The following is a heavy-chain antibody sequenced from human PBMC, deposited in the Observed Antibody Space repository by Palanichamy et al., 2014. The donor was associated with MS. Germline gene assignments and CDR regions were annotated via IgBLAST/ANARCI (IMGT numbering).Heavy chain of an antibody. D-gene: IGHD6-19*01. CDR3: AKVSEQWLVMGYFDY. Sequence: EVQLLESGGGLVQPGGSLRLSCAASGFTLSSYAMSWVRQAPGKGLEWVSAISGSGGSTYYADSVKGRFTISRDNSKNTLYLQMNSLRAEDTAVYYCAKVSEQWLVMGYFDYWGQGTLVTVSS. V-gene: IGHV3-23*01. CDR2: ISGSGGST. J-gene: IGHJ4*02. CDR1: GFTLSSYA.